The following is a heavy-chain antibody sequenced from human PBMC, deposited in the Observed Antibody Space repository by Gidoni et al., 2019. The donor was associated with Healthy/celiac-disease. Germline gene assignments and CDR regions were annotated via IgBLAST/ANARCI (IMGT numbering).Heavy chain of an antibody. D-gene: IGHD3-16*01. Sequence: QVQLVPSGAEVKKPGASVKVSCKASGYTFTGYYIHWVRQAPGKGLEWMGWINPNSGGTNYAQKFQGRVTMTRDTSISTACMELSRLGSDDTAVYFCARGPPTFEAYWGQRTLVTVSS. CDR3: ARGPPTFEAY. CDR2: INPNSGGT. CDR1: GYTFTGYY. J-gene: IGHJ4*02. V-gene: IGHV1-2*02.